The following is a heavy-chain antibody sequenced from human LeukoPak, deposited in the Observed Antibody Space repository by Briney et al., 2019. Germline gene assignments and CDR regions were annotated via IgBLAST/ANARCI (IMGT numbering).Heavy chain of an antibody. J-gene: IGHJ5*02. D-gene: IGHD2-21*01. V-gene: IGHV4/OR15-8*02. CDR2: IFQSGET. CDR3: ARHFRLVVENWFDP. Sequence: SETLSLTCSDSGGSIISSNWWGWIRQPPGKGLEWIGEIFQSGETDYNPSLRSRVIISINKSKNQFSLQLNSVTAADTAIYYCARHFRLVVENWFDPWGQGTLVTVSS. CDR1: GGSIISSNW.